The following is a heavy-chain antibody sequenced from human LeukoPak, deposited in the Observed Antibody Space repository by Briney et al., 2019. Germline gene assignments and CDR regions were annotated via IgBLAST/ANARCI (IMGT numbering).Heavy chain of an antibody. V-gene: IGHV3-23*01. CDR1: GFTFSSYD. J-gene: IGHJ4*02. CDR3: VKDRLYFDY. Sequence: GGSLRLSCAASGFTFSSYDMSWVRQAPGKGLEWVSGISGVGSSTYYADSVKGRFTISRDNSKNTLYAQMNSLRAEDTAIYYCVKDRLYFDYWGQGTLVTVSS. CDR2: ISGVGSST.